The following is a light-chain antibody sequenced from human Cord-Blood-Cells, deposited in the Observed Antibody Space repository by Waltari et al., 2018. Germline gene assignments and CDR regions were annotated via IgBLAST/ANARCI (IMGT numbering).Light chain of an antibody. J-gene: IGKJ1*01. CDR3: QQYNNWPRT. Sequence: EIVMTPSPATLSASPGESATLACRASQRVSNNLAWYQQKPGQAPRLLIYGASTRATGIPARFSGSGSGTDFTLTISSLQSEDFAVYYCQQYNNWPRTFGQGTKVEIK. CDR1: QRVSNN. V-gene: IGKV3-15*01. CDR2: GAS.